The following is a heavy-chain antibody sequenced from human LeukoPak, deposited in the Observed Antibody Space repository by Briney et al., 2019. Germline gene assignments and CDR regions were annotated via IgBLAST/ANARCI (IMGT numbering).Heavy chain of an antibody. D-gene: IGHD3-22*01. CDR2: IYHSGST. J-gene: IGHJ3*02. Sequence: PSGTLSLTCAVSGGSISSSNWWSWVRQPPGKGLEWIGEIYHSGSTNYNPSLKSRVTISVDKSKNQFSLKLSSVTAADTAVYYCAKGQDYYDSSGHYEADAFDIWGQGTMVTVSS. CDR3: AKGQDYYDSSGHYEADAFDI. CDR1: GGSISSSNW. V-gene: IGHV4-4*02.